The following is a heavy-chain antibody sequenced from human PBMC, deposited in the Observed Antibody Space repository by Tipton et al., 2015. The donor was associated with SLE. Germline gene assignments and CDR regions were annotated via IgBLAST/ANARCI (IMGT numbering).Heavy chain of an antibody. CDR2: IYYSGTT. Sequence: TLSLTCTVSGGSISNDDHYWTWIRQHPEKGLEWIGYIYYSGTTYYNPSLRSRITMSVDTSTNQFTLNLSSMTAADTALYYCARSRGSDYWWFAPWGQGTLVTVSS. D-gene: IGHD4-17*01. CDR1: GGSISNDDHY. V-gene: IGHV4-31*03. J-gene: IGHJ5*02. CDR3: ARSRGSDYWWFAP.